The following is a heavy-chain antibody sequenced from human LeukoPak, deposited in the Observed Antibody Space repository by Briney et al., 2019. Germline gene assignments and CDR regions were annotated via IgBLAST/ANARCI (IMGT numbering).Heavy chain of an antibody. D-gene: IGHD2-15*01. J-gene: IGHJ3*02. CDR2: ISSNGGST. Sequence: PGGSLRLSCVASGFNFSSMQWVRQAPGKGLEYVSVISSNGGSTYYANSVKGRFTISRDNSKNTLYLQMGSLRAEDMAVYYCAREKGGFDIWGQGTMVTVSS. V-gene: IGHV3-64*01. CDR3: AREKGGFDI. CDR1: GFNFSS.